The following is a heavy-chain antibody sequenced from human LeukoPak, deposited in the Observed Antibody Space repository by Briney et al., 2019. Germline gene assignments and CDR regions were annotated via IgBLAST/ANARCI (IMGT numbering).Heavy chain of an antibody. CDR3: ARESYDILTGLDYYYYYMDV. J-gene: IGHJ6*03. CDR1: GGSISSYY. D-gene: IGHD3-9*01. V-gene: IGHV4-4*07. CDR2: IYTSGST. Sequence: SETLSLTCTVSGGSISSYYWSWIRQPAGKGLEWIGRIYTSGSTNYNPSLKSRVTMSVDTSKNQFSLKLSSVTAADTAVYYCARESYDILTGLDYYYYYMDVWGKGTTVTVSS.